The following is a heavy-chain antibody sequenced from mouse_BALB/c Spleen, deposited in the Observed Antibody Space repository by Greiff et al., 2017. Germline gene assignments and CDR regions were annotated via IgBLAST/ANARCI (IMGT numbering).Heavy chain of an antibody. CDR3: ARRAITTATDWYFDV. J-gene: IGHJ1*01. CDR1: GYTFTSYT. D-gene: IGHD1-2*01. CDR2: INPSSGYT. Sequence: QVQLKQSAAELARPGASVKMSCKASGYTFTSYTMHWVKQRPGQGLEWIGYINPSSGYTEYNQKFKDKTTLTADKSSSTAYMQLSSLTSEDSAVYYCARRAITTATDWYFDVWGAGTTVTVSS. V-gene: IGHV1-4*02.